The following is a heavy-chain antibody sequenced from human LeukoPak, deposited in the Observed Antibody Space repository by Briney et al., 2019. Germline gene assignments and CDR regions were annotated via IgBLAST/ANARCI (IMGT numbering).Heavy chain of an antibody. J-gene: IGHJ4*02. CDR2: ISGSGDST. V-gene: IGHV3-23*01. CDR3: ANLPSTKYPYGSNYGYLFNH. D-gene: IGHD5-18*01. CDR1: GFMFSTYA. Sequence: GGSLRLSCAASGFMFSTYAMSGVRPARGKGLDWVSAISGSGDSTYYADSVKGRFTISRDNFKDKLYLQMCSLRAEDTATYSCANLPSTKYPYGSNYGYLFNHWGQGTLVTVSS.